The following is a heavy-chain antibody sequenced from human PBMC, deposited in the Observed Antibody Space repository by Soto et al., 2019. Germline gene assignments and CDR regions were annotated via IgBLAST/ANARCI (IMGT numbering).Heavy chain of an antibody. V-gene: IGHV1-46*01. CDR2: INPSGGGT. CDR3: ARRRMGFGSGFDY. J-gene: IGHJ4*02. Sequence: ASVKVSCKASGYSFISYYLHWVRQAPGQGLEWMGIINPSGGGTSYAEKFQGRVTMTSDTSTNTVYMELNSLRSEDTAVYYCARRRMGFGSGFDYWGQGTLVTVSS. D-gene: IGHD3-3*01. CDR1: GYSFISYY.